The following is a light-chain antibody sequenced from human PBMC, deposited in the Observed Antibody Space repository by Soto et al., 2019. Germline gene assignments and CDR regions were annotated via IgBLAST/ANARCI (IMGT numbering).Light chain of an antibody. CDR3: ETWDSNTRV. CDR2: LERSGSY. Sequence: QSVLTQSSSASASLGSSVKLTCTLSSGHSSYIIAWHQQQPGKAPRYLMKLERSGSYNKGSGVPDRFSGSSSGADRYLTISNLQFEDEADYYCETWDSNTRVFGGGTKLTVL. V-gene: IGLV4-60*02. J-gene: IGLJ2*01. CDR1: SGHSSYI.